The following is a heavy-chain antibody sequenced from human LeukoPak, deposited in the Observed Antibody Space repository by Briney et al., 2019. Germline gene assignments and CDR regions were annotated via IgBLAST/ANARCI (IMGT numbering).Heavy chain of an antibody. CDR3: ARDGEWQRVEGAFDI. CDR2: LYTGGST. CDR1: GGSISSGYYY. J-gene: IGHJ3*02. Sequence: PSETLSLTCTVSGGSISSGYYYWSWIRQPAGKGLEWIGRLYTGGSTNYNPSLKSRVTISVNTSRNQFSLKLNSVTAADTAVYYCARDGEWQRVEGAFDIWGQGTMVTVSS. D-gene: IGHD5-12*01. V-gene: IGHV4-61*02.